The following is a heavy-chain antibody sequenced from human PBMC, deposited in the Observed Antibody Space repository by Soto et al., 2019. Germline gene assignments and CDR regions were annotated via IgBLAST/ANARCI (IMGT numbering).Heavy chain of an antibody. Sequence: QDRLVQSGVEVKKPGASVRVSCKASGYSFTNYGITWVRQAPGQGFEWMGWISAYNGNTNYAQKVQGRVTLTTDASTSTAYLELRRLRSDATAVYYCARDRGVAPPVAGNTHYYYYMDVWGKGTTVTVSS. V-gene: IGHV1-18*01. CDR3: ARDRGVAPPVAGNTHYYYYMDV. CDR2: ISAYNGNT. D-gene: IGHD6-19*01. J-gene: IGHJ6*03. CDR1: GYSFTNYG.